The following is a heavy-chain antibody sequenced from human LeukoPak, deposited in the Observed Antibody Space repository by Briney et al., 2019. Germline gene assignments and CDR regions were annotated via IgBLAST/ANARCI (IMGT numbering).Heavy chain of an antibody. CDR3: ARGRSAFDN. D-gene: IGHD1-26*01. J-gene: IGHJ4*02. CDR1: GFTFSSHW. CDR2: INSDGSST. Sequence: GGSLRLSCAASGFTFSSHWMHWVRQVPGKGLVWVSRINSDGSSTTYADSVKGRFTISRDNAKNTLYVQMNSLRDEDTAVYYCARGRSAFDNWGQGTLVTVSP. V-gene: IGHV3-74*01.